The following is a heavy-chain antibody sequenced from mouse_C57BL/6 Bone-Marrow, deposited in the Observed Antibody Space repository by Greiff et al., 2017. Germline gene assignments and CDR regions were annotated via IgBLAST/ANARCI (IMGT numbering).Heavy chain of an antibody. Sequence: VQLQQSGAELVRPGTSVKLSCKASGYTFTSYWMHWVKQRPGQGLEWIGVIDPSDSYTNYNQKFKGKATLTVDTSSSTAYMQLSSLTSEDSAVYYCARRVYAMDYWGQGTSVTVSS. J-gene: IGHJ4*01. V-gene: IGHV1-59*01. CDR3: ARRVYAMDY. CDR2: IDPSDSYT. CDR1: GYTFTSYW.